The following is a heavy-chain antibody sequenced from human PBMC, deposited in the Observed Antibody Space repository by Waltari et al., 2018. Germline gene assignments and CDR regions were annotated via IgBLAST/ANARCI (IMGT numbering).Heavy chain of an antibody. Sequence: QVQLQESGPGLVKPSETLSLTCSVSGGPFRNFNWSWIRQSATQGLEWIGRINVDGRINYNPSLESRVTMSVDPFKSQFSLQLKSLTAADTAVYYCARVGPNTQLADLWGQGMLVTVST. CDR1: GGPFRNFN. CDR2: INVDGRI. CDR3: ARVGPNTQLADL. D-gene: IGHD6-13*01. V-gene: IGHV4-4*07. J-gene: IGHJ4*02.